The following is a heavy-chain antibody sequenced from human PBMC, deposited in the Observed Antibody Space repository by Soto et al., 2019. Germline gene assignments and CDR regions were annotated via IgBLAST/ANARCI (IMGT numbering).Heavy chain of an antibody. CDR1: GFTFSSYG. D-gene: IGHD3-22*01. V-gene: IGHV3-33*01. CDR2: IWYDGSNK. J-gene: IGHJ6*02. Sequence: GGSLRLSCAASGFTFSSYGMHWVRQAPGKGLEWVAVIWYDGSNKYYADSVKGRFTISRDNSKNTLYLQMNSLRAEDTAVYYCARANYDSSGYGLWLDGMDVWGQGTTVTVSS. CDR3: ARANYDSSGYGLWLDGMDV.